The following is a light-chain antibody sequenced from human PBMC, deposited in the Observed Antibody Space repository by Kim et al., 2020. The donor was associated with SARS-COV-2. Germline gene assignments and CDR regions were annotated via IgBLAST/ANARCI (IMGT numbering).Light chain of an antibody. Sequence: VTISCTRTRNDVGDYNLVSWHQQPPGKAPKLIIYEVTKRPSGVPDRFSGSKSGNMASLTISGLQAEDEADYSCSSYAGSYTYVFGFGTKVTVL. CDR1: RNDVGDYNL. V-gene: IGLV2-11*03. CDR3: SSYAGSYTYV. CDR2: EVT. J-gene: IGLJ1*01.